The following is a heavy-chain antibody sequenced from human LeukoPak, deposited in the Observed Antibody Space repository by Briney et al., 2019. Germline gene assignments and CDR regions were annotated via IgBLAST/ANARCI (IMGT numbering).Heavy chain of an antibody. V-gene: IGHV5-51*01. D-gene: IGHD1-1*01. CDR1: GYSFTTYW. CDR2: IYPGDSDT. Sequence: ESLKISCKGSGYSFTTYWIGWVRQMPGKGLEWMGTIYPGDSDTRYSPSFQGQVTISADKSINTAYVQWSSLKASDAAMYYCARHVSGTWYSFDYWGRGTLVTVS. CDR3: ARHVSGTWYSFDY. J-gene: IGHJ4*02.